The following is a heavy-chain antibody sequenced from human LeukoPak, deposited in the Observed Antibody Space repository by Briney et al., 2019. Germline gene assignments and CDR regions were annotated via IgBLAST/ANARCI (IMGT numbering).Heavy chain of an antibody. V-gene: IGHV3-11*06. CDR2: ISSSSSYT. J-gene: IGHJ4*02. CDR3: AGDSRMSYYYGSGSYYTARYFDY. Sequence: GGSLRLSCAASGFTFSDYYMSRIRQAPGKGLEWVSYISSSSSYTNYADSVKGRFTISRDNAKNSLYLQMNSLRAEDTAVYYCAGDSRMSYYYGSGSYYTARYFDYWGQGTLVTVSS. D-gene: IGHD3-10*01. CDR1: GFTFSDYY.